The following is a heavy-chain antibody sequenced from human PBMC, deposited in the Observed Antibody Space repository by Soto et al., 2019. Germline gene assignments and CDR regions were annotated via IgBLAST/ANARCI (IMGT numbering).Heavy chain of an antibody. CDR2: ISYDGGNK. V-gene: IGHV3-30*18. Sequence: QVQLVASGGGVVQSGMSLSLSCAASGFTFSSNGMHWVRQAPGKWLEWVAVISYDGGNKYYADSVKGRFTISSDNSKNMLYLQMTSLRPEDTAVYYWAKDRVRHGLGEVDDWGQGTLVTVSS. CDR1: GFTFSSNG. CDR3: AKDRVRHGLGEVDD. D-gene: IGHD3-16*01. J-gene: IGHJ4*02.